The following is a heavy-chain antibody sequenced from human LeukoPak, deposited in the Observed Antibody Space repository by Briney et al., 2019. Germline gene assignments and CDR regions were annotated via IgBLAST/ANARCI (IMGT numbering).Heavy chain of an antibody. J-gene: IGHJ4*02. V-gene: IGHV4-39*01. CDR1: GGSISSSNYY. Sequence: SETLSLTCTVSGGSISSSNYYWDWIRQPPGKGLEWIGNIYYSGSTYYNPSLKSRVTISVDTSKNQFSLKLSSVTAADTAVYYCARHKSTMTMNYFDYWGQGTLVTVSS. CDR2: IYYSGST. D-gene: IGHD3-22*01. CDR3: ARHKSTMTMNYFDY.